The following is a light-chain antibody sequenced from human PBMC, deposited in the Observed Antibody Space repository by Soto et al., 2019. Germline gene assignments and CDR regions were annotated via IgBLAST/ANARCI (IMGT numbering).Light chain of an antibody. CDR3: QHRSEWPVS. V-gene: IGKV3-11*01. J-gene: IGKJ5*01. CDR1: QSVSSY. CDR2: DAS. Sequence: DIVLTQSPATLSLSPGERATLSCRASQSVSSYLAWYQQKPGQAPRLLISDASIGAAGVPARFSGSGSGTDFTLTISSLEPEDFAVYYGQHRSEWPVSFGQGTRLETK.